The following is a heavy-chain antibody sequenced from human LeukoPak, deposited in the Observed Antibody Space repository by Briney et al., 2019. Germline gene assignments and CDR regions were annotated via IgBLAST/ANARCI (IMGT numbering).Heavy chain of an antibody. CDR2: VYYTGST. Sequence: SETLSLTCAVYGGSFSSYYWSWVRQPPGKGLEWIGFVYYTGSTNYSPSLKSRVTISVDTSKNQFSLKLRSVTAADTAVYYCARISSSNWYNERGAFDVWGQGTMVTVSS. CDR1: GGSFSSYY. D-gene: IGHD6-13*01. J-gene: IGHJ3*01. CDR3: ARISSSNWYNERGAFDV. V-gene: IGHV4-59*01.